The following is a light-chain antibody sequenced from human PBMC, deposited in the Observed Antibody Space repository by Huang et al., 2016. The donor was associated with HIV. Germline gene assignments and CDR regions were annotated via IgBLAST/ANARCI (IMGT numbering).Light chain of an antibody. CDR2: AAS. CDR3: QQSYRTPLT. CDR1: QSISSY. V-gene: IGKV1-39*01. J-gene: IGKJ5*01. Sequence: DIQMTQSPSSLSASVGDRVTINCRASQSISSYLNWYQQKPGKAPKLLIYAASRLQSGVPSRFSGSGSGTDFTLTISSLQPEDFATYYCQQSYRTPLTFGQGTRLEIK.